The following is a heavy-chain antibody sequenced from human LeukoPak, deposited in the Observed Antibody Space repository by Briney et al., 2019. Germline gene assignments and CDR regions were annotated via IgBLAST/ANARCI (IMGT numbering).Heavy chain of an antibody. CDR1: GFTFDDYA. CDR3: AKVIAHLSYAMDV. Sequence: PGRSLRLSCAASGFTFDDYAMHWVRQPPGKGLEWVAGISRDSRVTGYADSVKGRFTISRDSGEKFVYLQMNSLRTEDTAIYYCAKVIAHLSYAMDVWGQGTTVTVSS. V-gene: IGHV3-9*01. J-gene: IGHJ6*02. D-gene: IGHD2-15*01. CDR2: ISRDSRVT.